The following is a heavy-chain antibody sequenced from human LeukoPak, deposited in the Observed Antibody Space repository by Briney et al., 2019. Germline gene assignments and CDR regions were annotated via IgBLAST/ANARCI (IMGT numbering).Heavy chain of an antibody. J-gene: IGHJ6*03. Sequence: SETLSLTCAVYGGSFSGYYWSWIRQPPGKGLEWIGEINHSGSTNYNPSLKSRVTISVDTSKNQFSLKLSSVTAADTAVYYCARGLGYCTNGVCNYYYYMDVWGKGTTVTVSS. V-gene: IGHV4-34*01. CDR3: ARGLGYCTNGVCNYYYYMDV. CDR1: GGSFSGYY. D-gene: IGHD2-8*01. CDR2: INHSGST.